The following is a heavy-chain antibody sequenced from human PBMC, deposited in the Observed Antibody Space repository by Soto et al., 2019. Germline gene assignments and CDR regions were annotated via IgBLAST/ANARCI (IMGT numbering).Heavy chain of an antibody. CDR3: ARRYDSSGYYDDAFDI. Sequence: QGTLKESGPTLVKPTQTLTLTCTVSGFSLSNARMGVSWIRQPPGKALEWLAHIFSNDEKSYSTSLKSRLTISKDTSKSQVVLTMTNMDPVDTATYYCARRYDSSGYYDDAFDIWGQGTMVTVSS. D-gene: IGHD3-22*01. CDR2: IFSNDEK. CDR1: GFSLSNARMG. J-gene: IGHJ3*02. V-gene: IGHV2-26*01.